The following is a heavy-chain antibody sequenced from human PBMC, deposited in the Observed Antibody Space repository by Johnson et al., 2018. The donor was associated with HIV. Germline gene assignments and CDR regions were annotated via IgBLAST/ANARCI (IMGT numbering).Heavy chain of an antibody. D-gene: IGHD6-13*01. CDR2: IKQDGREK. V-gene: IGHV3-7*01. CDR3: AKGFGIAAAGGDDGFDI. Sequence: VQLVESGGGLVQPGGSLRLSCAASGFTFNDNWMGWVRQAPGKGLELVANIKQDGREKYYVDSVKGRFTISRDNAKNSLYLQMNNLRAEDTAIDYCAKGFGIAAAGGDDGFDIWGQGTMFTVSS. J-gene: IGHJ3*02. CDR1: GFTFNDNW.